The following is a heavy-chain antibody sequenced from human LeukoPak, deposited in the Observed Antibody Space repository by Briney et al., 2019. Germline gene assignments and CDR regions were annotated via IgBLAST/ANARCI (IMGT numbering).Heavy chain of an antibody. V-gene: IGHV3-74*01. CDR1: GFTFSSYW. CDR2: INTDGSST. D-gene: IGHD3-3*01. J-gene: IGHJ4*02. Sequence: PGGSLRLSCAASGFTFSSYWMHWVRQAPGKGLLWVSRINTDGSSTTYADSVKGRFTISRDNAKNSLYLQMNSLRAEDTAVYYCARDVSITIFGDYWGQGTLVTVSS. CDR3: ARDVSITIFGDY.